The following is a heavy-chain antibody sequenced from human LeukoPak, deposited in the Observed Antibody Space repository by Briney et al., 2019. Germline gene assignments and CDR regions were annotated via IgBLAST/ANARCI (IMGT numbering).Heavy chain of an antibody. V-gene: IGHV1-2*06. CDR2: INPNSGGT. Sequence: ASVKVSCKASGYTFTGYYMHWVRQAPGQGLEWMGRINPNSGGTNYAQKFQGRVTMTRDTSISTAYMELSRLRSDDTAVYYCARDSSGWNVWNWFDPWGQGTLVTVSS. J-gene: IGHJ5*02. D-gene: IGHD6-19*01. CDR1: GYTFTGYY. CDR3: ARDSSGWNVWNWFDP.